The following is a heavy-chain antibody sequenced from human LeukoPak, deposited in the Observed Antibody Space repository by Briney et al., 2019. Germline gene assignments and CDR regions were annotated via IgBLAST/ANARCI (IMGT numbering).Heavy chain of an antibody. CDR2: ISSSGNTI. CDR3: ARGDPGIATTGPPFDY. V-gene: IGHV3-48*03. J-gene: IGHJ4*02. D-gene: IGHD6-13*01. CDR1: GFTFSSYE. Sequence: GGSLRLSCAATGFTFSSYEMNWVRQAPGKGLEWVSXISSSGNTIYYADSVKGRFTISRDNAKNSLYLQMSSLRAEDTAVYYCARGDPGIATTGPPFDYWGQGTLVTVSS.